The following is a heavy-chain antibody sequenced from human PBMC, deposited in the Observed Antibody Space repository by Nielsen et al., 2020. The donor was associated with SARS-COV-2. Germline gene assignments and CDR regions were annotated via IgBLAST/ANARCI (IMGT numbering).Heavy chain of an antibody. CDR1: GYTFITFA. Sequence: ASVKVSCKASGYTFITFAHHWVRQAPGQRLEWMGWINAGNGRTTYSQKFQDRLTITRDTSATTVYMELSSLSSEDTAVYYCARETFLWGQGTLVTVSS. CDR2: INAGNGRT. CDR3: ARETFL. J-gene: IGHJ4*02. V-gene: IGHV1-3*01.